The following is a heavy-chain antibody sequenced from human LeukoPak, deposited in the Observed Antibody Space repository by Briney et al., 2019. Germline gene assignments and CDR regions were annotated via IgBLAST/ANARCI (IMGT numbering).Heavy chain of an antibody. J-gene: IGHJ4*02. V-gene: IGHV4-39*01. CDR1: GDSISSSTYY. CDR2: ISYSGTA. CDR3: ARRFYNDEAIED. D-gene: IGHD5-24*01. Sequence: SDTLSLTCTVSGDSISSSTYYWGWIRQSPGKGLEWIGSISYSGTAYYNPPLRSRITMSVDTSKNQFSLRLSSVTAADTALYYCARRFYNDEAIEDWGQGALGTLSS.